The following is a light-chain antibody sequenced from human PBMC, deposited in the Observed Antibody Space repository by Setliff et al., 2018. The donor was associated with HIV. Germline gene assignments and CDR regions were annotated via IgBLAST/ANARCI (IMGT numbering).Light chain of an antibody. CDR2: YDG. V-gene: IGLV3-21*04. CDR3: QVWDNSGDQPHCV. J-gene: IGLJ1*01. CDR1: NIGSDS. Sequence: SYELTQPPSVSVAPGKTARITCGGNNIGSDSVHWYQQKPGQAPVVVIYYDGDRPSGIPDRFSGSNSGNTATLTISRVEAGDEADYYCQVWDNSGDQPHCVFGTVTKVTVL.